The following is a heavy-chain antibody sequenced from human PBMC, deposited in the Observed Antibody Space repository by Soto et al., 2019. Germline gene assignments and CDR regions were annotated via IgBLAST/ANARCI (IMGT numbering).Heavy chain of an antibody. Sequence: QVQLQESGPGLVKPSETLSLTCTVSGGSISSYYWSWIRQPPGKGLEWIGYIYYSGSTNYNPSLKRRVTISVDTSKNQFSLKLSSVTAADTAVYYCARAPDYDSSGWYFDLWGRGTLVTVSS. CDR3: ARAPDYDSSGWYFDL. CDR1: GGSISSYY. V-gene: IGHV4-59*01. CDR2: IYYSGST. D-gene: IGHD3-22*01. J-gene: IGHJ2*01.